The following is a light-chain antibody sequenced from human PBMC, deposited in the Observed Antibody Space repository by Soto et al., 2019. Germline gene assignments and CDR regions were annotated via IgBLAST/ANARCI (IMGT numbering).Light chain of an antibody. CDR3: QQRINAPLT. CDR1: QSIDNY. CDR2: SAS. V-gene: IGKV1-39*01. Sequence: DIQMTQSPSSLSASVRDRVTITCRASQSIDNYLNWYQQKSVKAPQLLIYSASHLQSGVQSRFSGGGYGTDFILTISSLQPEDSAIYFCQQRINAPLTFGGGTKVEIK. J-gene: IGKJ4*01.